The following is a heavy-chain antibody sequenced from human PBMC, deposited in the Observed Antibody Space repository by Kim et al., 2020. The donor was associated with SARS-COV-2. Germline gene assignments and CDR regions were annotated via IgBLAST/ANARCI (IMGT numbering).Heavy chain of an antibody. V-gene: IGHV3-53*04. CDR3: ARGLMCLDV. CDR2: IYSDGST. CDR1: KFTVSKNY. D-gene: IGHD3-10*02. J-gene: IGHJ6*02. Sequence: GGSLRLSCAASKFTVSKNYMTWVRQAPGKGLECVSVIYSDGSTSYADSVKGRFTISRHNSKNTLYLQMNSQRREDTAVYYCARGLMCLDVWGQGTTVTVSS.